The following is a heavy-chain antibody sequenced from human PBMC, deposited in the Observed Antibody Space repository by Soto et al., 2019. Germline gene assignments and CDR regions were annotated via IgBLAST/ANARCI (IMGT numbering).Heavy chain of an antibody. CDR3: AKDEVDNNPIFAY. V-gene: IGHV3-30*18. D-gene: IGHD1-20*01. Sequence: RGSLILSCAASGFTFSSYGMHWVRQAPGKGLEWVAVISYDGSNKYYADSVKGRFTISRDNSKNTLYLQMNSLRAEDTAVYYCAKDEVDNNPIFAYWGQGTLVTVSS. CDR1: GFTFSSYG. J-gene: IGHJ4*02. CDR2: ISYDGSNK.